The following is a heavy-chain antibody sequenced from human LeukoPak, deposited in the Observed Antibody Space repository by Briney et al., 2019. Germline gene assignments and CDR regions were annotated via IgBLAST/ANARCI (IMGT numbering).Heavy chain of an antibody. CDR1: GFTFSSYE. D-gene: IGHD2-2*01. V-gene: IGHV3-48*03. J-gene: IGHJ4*02. CDR2: IGISSGNT. Sequence: PGGSLRLSCAASGFTFSSYEMNWVRQAPGKGLEWISYIGISSGNTKYADSVKGRFTISGDKAKNSVYLQMNSLRVEDTAVYYCARDTKYAFDNWGQGTLVTVSS. CDR3: ARDTKYAFDN.